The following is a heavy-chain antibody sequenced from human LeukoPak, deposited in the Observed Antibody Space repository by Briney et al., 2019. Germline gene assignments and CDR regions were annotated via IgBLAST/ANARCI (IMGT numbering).Heavy chain of an antibody. V-gene: IGHV3-23*01. CDR1: GGSTFRKYD. CDR2: MSSGGTT. CDR3: AKGPDSSGYYFDY. J-gene: IGHJ4*02. Sequence: GGSLRLSCAASGGSTFRKYDLNWVRQAPGKGLEWVSLMSSGGTTYYAESVRGRFTISRDNSKNTLYLQMNSLRAEDTAVYYCAKGPDSSGYYFDYWGQGTLVTVSS. D-gene: IGHD3-22*01.